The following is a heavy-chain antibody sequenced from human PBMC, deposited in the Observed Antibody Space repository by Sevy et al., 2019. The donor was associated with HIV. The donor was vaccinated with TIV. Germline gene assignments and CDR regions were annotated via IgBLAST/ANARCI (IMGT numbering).Heavy chain of an antibody. J-gene: IGHJ4*02. V-gene: IGHV3-73*01. CDR2: IRSKANSYAT. Sequence: GGSLRLSCAASGFTFSGSAMHWVRQASGKGLEWVGRIRSKANSYATAYAASVKGRFTISRDDSKNTAYLQMNSLKTEDTAGYYCTSSPDAYDFWSGYSRKTDYWGQGTLVTVSS. D-gene: IGHD3-3*01. CDR1: GFTFSGSA. CDR3: TSSPDAYDFWSGYSRKTDY.